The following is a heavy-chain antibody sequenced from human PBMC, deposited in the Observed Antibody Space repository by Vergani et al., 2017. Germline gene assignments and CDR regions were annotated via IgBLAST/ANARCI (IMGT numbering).Heavy chain of an antibody. CDR3: ASGKGGDYYYDSSGYYSPFDY. D-gene: IGHD3-22*01. V-gene: IGHV1-69*01. CDR1: GGTFSSYA. Sequence: QVQLVQSGAEVKKPGSSVKVSCKASGGTFSSYAISWVRQAPGQGLEWMGGIIPIFGTANYAQKFQGRVTITADESTSTAYMELSSLRSEDTAVYYCASGKGGDYYYDSSGYYSPFDYWGQGTLVTVSS. J-gene: IGHJ4*02. CDR2: IIPIFGTA.